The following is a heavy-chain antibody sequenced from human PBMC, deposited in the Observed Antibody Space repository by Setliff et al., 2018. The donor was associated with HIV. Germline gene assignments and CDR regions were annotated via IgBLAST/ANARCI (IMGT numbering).Heavy chain of an antibody. CDR1: GRSFSSYA. D-gene: IGHD6-19*01. J-gene: IGHJ4*01. CDR3: ARDGLLVAGIRFDY. CDR2: IIPIFGTT. V-gene: IGHV1-69*13. Sequence: GASVKVSCKTSGRSFSSYAVSWVRQAPGQGLEWMGGIIPIFGTTNYAQKFQGRVTITADESASTVYMELSSLRSEDTALYYCARDGLLVAGIRFDYWGQGTQVTVSS.